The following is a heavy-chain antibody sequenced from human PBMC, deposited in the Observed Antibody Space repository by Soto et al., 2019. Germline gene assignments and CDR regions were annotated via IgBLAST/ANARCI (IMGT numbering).Heavy chain of an antibody. CDR2: MNPNSGNT. CDR3: ARHLGGNHYYYGMDV. V-gene: IGHV1-8*01. Sequence: ASVKVSCKASGYTFTSYDINWVRQATGQGLEWMGWMNPNSGNTGYAQKFQGRVTITADDFTSTAYMELSSLRSEDTAVYYCARHLGGNHYYYGMDVWGQGTTVTVSS. J-gene: IGHJ6*02. CDR1: GYTFTSYD. D-gene: IGHD3-16*01.